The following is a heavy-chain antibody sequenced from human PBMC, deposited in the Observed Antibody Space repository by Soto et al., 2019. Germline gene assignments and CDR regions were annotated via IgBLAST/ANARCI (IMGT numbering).Heavy chain of an antibody. D-gene: IGHD3-3*01. J-gene: IGHJ5*01. CDR3: ARLSGDGFWKSYSPYNLFES. CDR1: GFAFANYE. Sequence: GGSLRLSCAASGFAFANYEMHWVRQAPGKGLDWVAYINGGGDVKYYADSVEGRFTISRDNAKNALFLQMDNLRAEDTAIYYCARLSGDGFWKSYSPYNLFESWGQGALVTVSS. V-gene: IGHV3-48*03. CDR2: INGGGDVK.